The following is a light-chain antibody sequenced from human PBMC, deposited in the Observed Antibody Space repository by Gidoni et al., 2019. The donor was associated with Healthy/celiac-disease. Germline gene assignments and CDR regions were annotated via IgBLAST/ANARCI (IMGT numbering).Light chain of an antibody. V-gene: IGKV3-20*01. CDR3: QQYGSSTGYT. J-gene: IGKJ2*01. Sequence: EIVLTQSPGTLSLSPGERATLTCRAIQSVSSSYLAWYQQKPGQAPRLLIYGASSRATGIPDRFRGSGSGTDFTLTISRLEPEDFAVYYCQQYGSSTGYTFXQXTKLEIK. CDR1: QSVSSSY. CDR2: GAS.